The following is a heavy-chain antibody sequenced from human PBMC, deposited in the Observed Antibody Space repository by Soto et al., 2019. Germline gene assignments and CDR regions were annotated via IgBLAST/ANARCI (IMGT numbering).Heavy chain of an antibody. V-gene: IGHV1-69*13. CDR2: IIPIFGTA. CDR1: GGTFSSYA. Sequence: SVKVSCNGSGGTFSSYAISWVRQAPGQGLEWMGGIIPIFGTANYAQKFQGRVTITADESTSTAYMELSSLRSEDTAVYYCASSGSSSGYFDYWGQGTLVTVSS. CDR3: ASSGSSSGYFDY. J-gene: IGHJ4*02. D-gene: IGHD6-6*01.